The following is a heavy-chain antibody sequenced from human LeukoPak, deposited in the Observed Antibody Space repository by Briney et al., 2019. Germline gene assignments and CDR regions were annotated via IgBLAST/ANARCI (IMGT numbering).Heavy chain of an antibody. J-gene: IGHJ3*02. CDR1: GFTFSNAW. Sequence: GGSLRLSCAASGFTFSNAWMSWVRQAPGKGLEWVGRIKSKTDGGTTDYAAPVKGRFTISRDDSKNTLYLQMNSLKTEDTAVYYCRVVVVAATYDAFDIWGQGTMVTVSS. CDR3: RVVVVAATYDAFDI. V-gene: IGHV3-15*01. D-gene: IGHD2-15*01. CDR2: IKSKTDGGTT.